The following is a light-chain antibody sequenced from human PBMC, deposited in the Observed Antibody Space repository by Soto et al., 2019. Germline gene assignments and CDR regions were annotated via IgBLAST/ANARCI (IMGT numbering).Light chain of an antibody. V-gene: IGKV1-39*01. CDR2: AAS. J-gene: IGKJ4*01. CDR1: QSISSY. Sequence: DIPMTQSPSSLSASVGDRVTITCRASQSISSYVNWYQQKPGKAPKLLIYAASSLQSGVPSRFSASGSGTDFTLTISRLQPEDFATYYCQQSYSTPLTFGGGTQVEIK. CDR3: QQSYSTPLT.